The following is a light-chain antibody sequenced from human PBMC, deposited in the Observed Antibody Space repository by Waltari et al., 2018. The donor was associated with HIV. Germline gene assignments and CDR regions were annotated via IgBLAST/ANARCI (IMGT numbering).Light chain of an antibody. CDR2: RND. J-gene: IGLJ3*02. V-gene: IGLV1-47*01. CDR3: AAWDDSLSAWV. CDR1: SFNIGSNY. Sequence: QSVLTQPPSASGTPGQRVSISCSGSSFNIGSNYVYWYQQLPGTAPKLLMYRNDERPSGVPDRFSGSKSGTSASLAISGLRSEDEADYYCAAWDDSLSAWVFGGGTKLTVL.